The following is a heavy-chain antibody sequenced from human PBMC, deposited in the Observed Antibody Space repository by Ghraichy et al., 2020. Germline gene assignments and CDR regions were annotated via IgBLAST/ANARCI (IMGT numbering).Heavy chain of an antibody. CDR3: AILVAAHNGNFDY. D-gene: IGHD5-12*01. Sequence: GGSLRLSCAASGFTFSSYAMSWVRQAPGKGLEWVSAISGSGGSTYYADSVKGRFTISRDNSKNTLYLQMNSLRAEDTAVYYCAILVAAHNGNFDYWGQGTLVTVSS. CDR1: GFTFSSYA. CDR2: ISGSGGST. V-gene: IGHV3-23*01. J-gene: IGHJ4*02.